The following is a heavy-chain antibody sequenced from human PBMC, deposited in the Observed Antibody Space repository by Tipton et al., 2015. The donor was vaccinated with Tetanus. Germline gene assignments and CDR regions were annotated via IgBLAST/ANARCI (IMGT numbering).Heavy chain of an antibody. CDR2: ITPIFGTT. CDR1: GGTFNNYA. D-gene: IGHD2-21*01. V-gene: IGHV1-69*01. Sequence: QSGAEVKKPGSSGKVSCKASGGTFNNYALSWRRQAPGQGLEWVGGITPIFGTTNSAPKFQGRVTITADESTNTAYMELSSLRSDDSAVYYCARSPTRISRAYDYWGQGTQIIVSS. CDR3: ARSPTRISRAYDY. J-gene: IGHJ4*02.